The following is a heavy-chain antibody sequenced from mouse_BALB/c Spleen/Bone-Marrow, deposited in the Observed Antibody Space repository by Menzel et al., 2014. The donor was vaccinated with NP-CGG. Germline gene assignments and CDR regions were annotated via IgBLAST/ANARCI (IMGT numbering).Heavy chain of an antibody. J-gene: IGHJ1*01. D-gene: IGHD2-4*01. Sequence: EVQRVESGGGLVQPGGSLRLSFATSGFTFTDYYMSWVRQPPGKALEWLGFIRNKANGYTTEYSASVKGRFTISRDNSQSILYLQMNTLRAEDSATYYCARDINYDIYWYFDVWGAGTTVTVSS. CDR2: IRNKANGYTT. V-gene: IGHV7-3*02. CDR3: ARDINYDIYWYFDV. CDR1: GFTFTDYY.